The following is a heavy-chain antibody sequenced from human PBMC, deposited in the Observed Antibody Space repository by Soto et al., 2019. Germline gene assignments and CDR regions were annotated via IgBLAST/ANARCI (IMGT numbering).Heavy chain of an antibody. J-gene: IGHJ6*02. CDR2: INHSGST. Sequence: PSETLSLTCAVYGGSFSGYYWSWIRQPPGKGLEWIGEINHSGSTNYNPSLKSRVTISVDTSKNQFSLKLSSVTAADTAVYYCASLVDYRGYYGMDVWGQGTTLTVSS. CDR1: GGSFSGYY. V-gene: IGHV4-34*01. D-gene: IGHD2-21*01. CDR3: ASLVDYRGYYGMDV.